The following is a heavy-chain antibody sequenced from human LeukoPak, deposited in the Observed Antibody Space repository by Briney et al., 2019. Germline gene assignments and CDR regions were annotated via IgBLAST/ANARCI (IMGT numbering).Heavy chain of an antibody. CDR2: IIPILGTA. Sequence: GASVTVSCKASGGTFNSYGIIWVRQAPGQGLEWMGGIIPILGTANYAQKFQGRVTITADKSTSTDYMELSSLRSEDTAVYYCGRGARPPHYYYYMDVWGKGTTVTVSS. J-gene: IGHJ6*03. V-gene: IGHV1-69*10. CDR1: GGTFNSYG. D-gene: IGHD5-12*01. CDR3: GRGARPPHYYYYMDV.